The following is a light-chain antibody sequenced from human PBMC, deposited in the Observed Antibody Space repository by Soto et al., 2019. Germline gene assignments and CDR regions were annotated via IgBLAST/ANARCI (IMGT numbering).Light chain of an antibody. CDR2: EVN. CDR1: STDVGGYNS. CDR3: NSYASRTADV. J-gene: IGLJ1*01. V-gene: IGLV2-14*01. Sequence: QSALTQPASVSGSPGQSITISCTGTSTDVGGYNSVSWYQQHPGKAPKLMIYEVNNRPAGVSNRFSGSKSGNTASLTSSGLQAEDEADYYCNSYASRTADVFGTGTKLTVL.